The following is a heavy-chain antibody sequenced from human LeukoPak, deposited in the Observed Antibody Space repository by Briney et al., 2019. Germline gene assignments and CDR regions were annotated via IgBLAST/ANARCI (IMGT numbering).Heavy chain of an antibody. D-gene: IGHD4-17*01. CDR2: ISGDGGTK. J-gene: IGHJ2*01. V-gene: IGHV3-43*02. Sequence: GGSLTLSCAASGFSFDDYAIQWVRQAPGKGLEWVSLISGDGGTKYYTDSMKGRFTISRDNSKNSLYLQMNSLRTEDTALYYCAKDWRYFGDDFDLWGRGTLVTVSS. CDR1: GFSFDDYA. CDR3: AKDWRYFGDDFDL.